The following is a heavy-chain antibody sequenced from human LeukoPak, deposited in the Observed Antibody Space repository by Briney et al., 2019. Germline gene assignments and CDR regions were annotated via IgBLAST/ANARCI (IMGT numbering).Heavy chain of an antibody. D-gene: IGHD3-22*01. CDR1: GGSISSSSYY. CDR2: IYYSGST. Sequence: SETLSLTCTVSGGSISSSSYYWGWIRQPPGKGLEWIGSIYYSGSTYYNPSLKSRVTISVDTSKNQFSLKLSSVTAADTAVYYCARQLEAHSGFDSSGYYTYFDYWGQGTLVTVSS. CDR3: ARQLEAHSGFDSSGYYTYFDY. V-gene: IGHV4-39*01. J-gene: IGHJ4*02.